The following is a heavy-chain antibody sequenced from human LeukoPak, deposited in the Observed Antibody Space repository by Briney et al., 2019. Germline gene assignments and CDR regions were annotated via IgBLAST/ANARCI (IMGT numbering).Heavy chain of an antibody. CDR1: GFTFSDYY. Sequence: PGGSLRLSCAASGFTFSDYYMSWIRHAPGKGLEWVSSISSSSSYIYYADSVKGRFTISRDNAKNSLYLQMNSLRAEDTAVYYCARDRGSSGWYLDYWGQGTLVTVSS. V-gene: IGHV3-11*06. CDR3: ARDRGSSGWYLDY. J-gene: IGHJ4*02. D-gene: IGHD6-19*01. CDR2: ISSSSSYI.